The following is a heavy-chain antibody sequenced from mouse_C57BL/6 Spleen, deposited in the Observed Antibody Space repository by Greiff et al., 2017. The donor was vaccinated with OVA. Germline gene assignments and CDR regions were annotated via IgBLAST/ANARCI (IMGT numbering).Heavy chain of an antibody. CDR1: GFTFSSYA. CDR2: ISDGGSYT. Sequence: DVKLVESGGGLVKPGGSLKLSCAASGFTFSSYAMSWVRQTPEKRLEWVATISDGGSYTYYPDNVKGRFTISRDNAKNNLYLQMSHLKSEDTAMYYCAREDSSGYGFAYWGQGTLVTVSA. CDR3: AREDSSGYGFAY. V-gene: IGHV5-4*01. D-gene: IGHD3-2*02. J-gene: IGHJ3*01.